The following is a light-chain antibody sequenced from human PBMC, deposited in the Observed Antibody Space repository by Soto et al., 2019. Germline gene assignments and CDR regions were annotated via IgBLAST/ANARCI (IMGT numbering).Light chain of an antibody. CDR1: QSVTSTY. CDR2: GAS. Sequence: ESVLTQSLGTLSLSPGARAPLSCRARQSVTSTYLAWYQQKPGQAPRLLIYGASTRATGVPPRFSGSRSGTEFTLTISSLQSEDFAVYYCQQYFNWPPYTFGQGTKVDIK. J-gene: IGKJ2*01. V-gene: IGKV3-15*01. CDR3: QQYFNWPPYT.